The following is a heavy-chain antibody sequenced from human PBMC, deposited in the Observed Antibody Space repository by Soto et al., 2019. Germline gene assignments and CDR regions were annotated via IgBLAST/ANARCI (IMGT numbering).Heavy chain of an antibody. D-gene: IGHD2-15*01. CDR2: IYYSGST. CDR1: GGSISSGGYY. V-gene: IGHV4-31*03. J-gene: IGHJ3*01. CDR3: ARDGGRYCSGCSGRQHAFSF. Sequence: PSETLSLTCTVSGGSISSGGYYWSWIRQHPGKGLEWIGYIYYSGSTYYNPPLKSRVTISVDTSKNQFSLKLSSVTAADTAVYYCARDGGRYCSGCSGRQHAFSFSGRGTMVTGS.